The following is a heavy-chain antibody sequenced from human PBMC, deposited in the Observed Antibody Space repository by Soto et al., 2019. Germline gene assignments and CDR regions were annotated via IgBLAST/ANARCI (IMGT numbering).Heavy chain of an antibody. V-gene: IGHV1-8*02. CDR3: ARATRRYSSGEEGYY. Sequence: ASVKVSCKASGYTFTSYDINWVRQAPGQGLEWMGWMNPNSGNTGYAQKFQGRVTMTRNTSISTAYMELSSLRSEDTAVYYCARATRRYSSGEEGYYWGQGTLVTVSA. CDR1: GYTFTSYD. CDR2: MNPNSGNT. D-gene: IGHD6-19*01. J-gene: IGHJ4*02.